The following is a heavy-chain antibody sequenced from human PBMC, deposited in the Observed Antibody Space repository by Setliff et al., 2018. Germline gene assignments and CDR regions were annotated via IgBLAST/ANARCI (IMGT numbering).Heavy chain of an antibody. J-gene: IGHJ1*01. V-gene: IGHV3-11*01. CDR3: AHKYGDYVRYFQH. CDR2: IGESGNNI. D-gene: IGHD4-17*01. CDR1: GFTFSGYY. Sequence: PGGSLRLSCAASGFTFSGYYMQWVRQAPGKGLEWVSYIGESGNNIHYADSVKGRFTITKDTSKNQVVLTMTNMDPVDTATYYCAHKYGDYVRYFQHWGQGTLVTVSS.